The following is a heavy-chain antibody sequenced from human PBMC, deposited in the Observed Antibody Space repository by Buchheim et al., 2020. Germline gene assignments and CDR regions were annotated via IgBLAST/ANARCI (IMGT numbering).Heavy chain of an antibody. CDR2: ISSSSSYT. CDR3: ARLYYDSSGYLDY. J-gene: IGHJ4*02. D-gene: IGHD3-22*01. Sequence: QVQLVESWGGLVKPEGSLRLSCAASEFTFSDYYMSWIRQAPGKGLEWDSYISSSSSYTNYADPGKGRFTISRDNAKNTLYLQMNSLRAEDTAVYYCARLYYDSSGYLDYWGQGTL. V-gene: IGHV3-11*05. CDR1: EFTFSDYY.